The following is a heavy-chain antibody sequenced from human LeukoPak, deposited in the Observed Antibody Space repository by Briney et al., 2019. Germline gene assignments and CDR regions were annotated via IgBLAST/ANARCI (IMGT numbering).Heavy chain of an antibody. CDR3: ARDPYSSTWSYGMDV. Sequence: AGSLRLSCAASGFTFSSYWMSWVRQAPGKGLEWVANIKQDGSEEVYVDSVKGRFTISRDNAKNSLFLQMNTLRAEDTAVYYCARDPYSSTWSYGMDVWGQGTTVTVSS. J-gene: IGHJ6*02. CDR2: IKQDGSEE. CDR1: GFTFSSYW. V-gene: IGHV3-7*05. D-gene: IGHD6-6*01.